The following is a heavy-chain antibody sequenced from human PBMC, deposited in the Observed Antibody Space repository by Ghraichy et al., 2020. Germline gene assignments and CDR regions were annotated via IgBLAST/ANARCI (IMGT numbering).Heavy chain of an antibody. J-gene: IGHJ4*02. CDR1: GGSISSYY. V-gene: IGHV4-4*07. CDR3: ARDSSGYFYTPDY. D-gene: IGHD3-22*01. CDR2: IYTSGST. Sequence: SETLSLTCTVSGGSISSYYWNWIRQPAGEGLEWIGRIYTSGSTNYNPSLESRVTMSVDTSKNQFSLKLSSVTAADTAVYYCARDSSGYFYTPDYWGQGTLVTVSS.